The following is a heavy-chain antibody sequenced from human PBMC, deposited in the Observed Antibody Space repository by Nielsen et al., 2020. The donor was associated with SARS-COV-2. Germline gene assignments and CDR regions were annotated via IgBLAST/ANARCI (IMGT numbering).Heavy chain of an antibody. J-gene: IGHJ4*02. V-gene: IGHV4-30-4*01. CDR1: GASVSSGDYY. D-gene: IGHD3-10*01. CDR3: AARGYYSSGSALGY. Sequence: SETLSLTCTVSGASVSSGDYYWSWVRQPPGKGLEWIGFIYCSGYSRYNPSLKSRPTILLDTSTNQFSLRLRSVTAGDTASYYCAARGYYSSGSALGYWGQGILVTVSS. CDR2: IYCSGYS.